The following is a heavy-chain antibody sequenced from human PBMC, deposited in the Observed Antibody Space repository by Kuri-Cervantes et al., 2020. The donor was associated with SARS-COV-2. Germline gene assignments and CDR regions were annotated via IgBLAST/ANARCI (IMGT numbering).Heavy chain of an antibody. CDR3: AREETDIVVVPAAMNWFDP. V-gene: IGHV4-38-2*02. J-gene: IGHJ5*02. D-gene: IGHD2-2*01. Sequence: ESLKISCAVSGYSISSGYYWGWIRQPPGKGLEWIGSIYHSGSTYYNPSLKSRVTISVDTSKNQFSLKLSSVTAADTAVYYCAREETDIVVVPAAMNWFDPWGQGTLVTVSS. CDR1: GYSISSGYY. CDR2: IYHSGST.